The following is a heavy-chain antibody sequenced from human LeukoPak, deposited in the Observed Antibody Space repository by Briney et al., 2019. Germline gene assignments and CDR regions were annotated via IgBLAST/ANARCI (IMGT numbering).Heavy chain of an antibody. CDR3: ATASGSQYAEYFQH. D-gene: IGHD1-26*01. J-gene: IGHJ1*01. CDR2: ITSNGGST. V-gene: IGHV3-64*01. Sequence: GGSLRLSCAASGFTFSRYAMHWVRQAPGKELEYVSAITSNGGSTYYANSVKGRFIISRDNSKNTLYLQLGSLGADDVAMYYCATASGSQYAEYFQHWGQGTLVTVSS. CDR1: GFTFSRYA.